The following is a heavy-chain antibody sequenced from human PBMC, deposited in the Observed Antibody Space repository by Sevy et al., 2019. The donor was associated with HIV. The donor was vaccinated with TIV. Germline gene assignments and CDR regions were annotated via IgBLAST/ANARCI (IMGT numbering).Heavy chain of an antibody. CDR3: ARVYSSAPHFDI. CDR1: GGSFSAYY. CDR2: INRSGST. D-gene: IGHD6-19*01. J-gene: IGHJ3*02. Sequence: SETLSLTCGVSGGSFSAYYWSWIRQPPGKGLEWIGEINRSGSTNYKPSLKSRVTISVDTSKKQFSLNLSSVTAADTAVYYCARVYSSAPHFDIWGQGTMVTVSS. V-gene: IGHV4-34*01.